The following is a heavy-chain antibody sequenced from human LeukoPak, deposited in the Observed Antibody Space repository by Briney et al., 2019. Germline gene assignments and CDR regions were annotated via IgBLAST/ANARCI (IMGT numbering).Heavy chain of an antibody. D-gene: IGHD5-12*01. Sequence: ASVKVSCKASGYTFTDYYIHWVRQGPGQGLERMGWINPNSGGTKYAQKFQGRVTMTTDTSISTAYMEMSRLTSDDTAVYYCARDAHNGYEFHDWFDPWGQGALVTVSS. CDR3: ARDAHNGYEFHDWFDP. V-gene: IGHV1-2*02. CDR2: INPNSGGT. J-gene: IGHJ5*02. CDR1: GYTFTDYY.